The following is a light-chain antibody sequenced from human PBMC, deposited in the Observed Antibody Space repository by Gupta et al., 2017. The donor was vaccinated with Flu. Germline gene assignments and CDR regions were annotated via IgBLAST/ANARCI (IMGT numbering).Light chain of an antibody. Sequence: EIVLTQSPVTLSWSPGERATLSCRASQSVSSFLAWYQQKPGQAPRLLMYDVANSAIGIPARLSGSGTGTDFTLTSSGIEPEDCAGDYGQHRRTFGGGTKVEL. V-gene: IGKV3-11*01. CDR2: DVA. CDR1: QSVSSF. CDR3: QHRRT. J-gene: IGKJ4*01.